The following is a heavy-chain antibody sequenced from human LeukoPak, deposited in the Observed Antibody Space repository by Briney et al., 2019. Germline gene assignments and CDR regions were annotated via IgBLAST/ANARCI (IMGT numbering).Heavy chain of an antibody. Sequence: GGSLRLSCAASGFTFSSYWMHWVRQAPGKGLVWVSRINSDGSRISYADSVKGRFTISRDNAKNTLYLQMNSLSAEDTAVYYCARASSGWCDYWGQGTLATVSS. CDR3: ARASSGWCDY. D-gene: IGHD6-19*01. CDR1: GFTFSSYW. J-gene: IGHJ4*02. V-gene: IGHV3-74*01. CDR2: INSDGSRI.